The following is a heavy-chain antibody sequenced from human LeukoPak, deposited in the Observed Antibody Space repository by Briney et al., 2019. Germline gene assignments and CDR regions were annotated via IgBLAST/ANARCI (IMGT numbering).Heavy chain of an antibody. CDR1: GFTFSSYA. D-gene: IGHD6-6*01. CDR3: AKKVGLVSAPLYYFDL. V-gene: IGHV3-23*01. CDR2: TSGPGGSR. Sequence: PGGSLRLSCAASGFTFSSYAMSWVRQAPGKGLEWVSATSGPGGSRDYADSVKGRFTISRDNSKNTLYLQMNSPRAEDTAIYYCAKKVGLVSAPLYYFDLWGQGTLVSVSS. J-gene: IGHJ4*02.